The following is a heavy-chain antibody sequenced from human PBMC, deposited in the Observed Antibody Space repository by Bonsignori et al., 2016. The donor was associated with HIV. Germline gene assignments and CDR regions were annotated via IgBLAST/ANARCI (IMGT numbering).Heavy chain of an antibody. CDR3: TTGKYYYDSSGYYSGAFDI. V-gene: IGHV3-15*01. D-gene: IGHD3-22*01. Sequence: VRQAPGKGLEWVGRIKSKTDGGTTDYAAPVKGRFTISRDDSKNTLYLQMNSLKTEDTAVYYCTTGKYYYDSSGYYSGAFDIWGQGTMVTVSS. J-gene: IGHJ3*02. CDR2: IKSKTDGGTT.